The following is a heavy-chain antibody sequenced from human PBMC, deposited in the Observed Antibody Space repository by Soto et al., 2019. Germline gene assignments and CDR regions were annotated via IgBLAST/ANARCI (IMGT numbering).Heavy chain of an antibody. D-gene: IGHD5-12*01. CDR2: MYYSGST. CDR3: ARGGYQSVDY. J-gene: IGHJ4*02. Sequence: QVQLQESGPGLVKPSETLSLTCTVSGGSFSSYNWSWIRQPPGKGLEWIGYMYYSGSTNYNPALKFRITVRVGTSEDQFSLKLSSEAAADTAVYYCARGGYQSVDYWGQGTLVSVSS. CDR1: GGSFSSYN. V-gene: IGHV4-59*01.